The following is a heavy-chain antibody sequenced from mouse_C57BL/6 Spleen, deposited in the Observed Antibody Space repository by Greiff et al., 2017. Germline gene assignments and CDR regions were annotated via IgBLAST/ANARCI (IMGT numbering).Heavy chain of an antibody. V-gene: IGHV1-64*01. Sequence: VQLQQPGAELVKPGASVKLSCKASGYTFTSYWMHWVKQRPGQGLEWIGMIHPNSGSTNYNEKFKSKATLTVDKSSSTAYMQLSSLTSEDSAVYYCAPITTVVKGYWYFDVWGTGTTVTVSS. CDR2: IHPNSGST. J-gene: IGHJ1*03. D-gene: IGHD1-1*01. CDR3: APITTVVKGYWYFDV. CDR1: GYTFTSYW.